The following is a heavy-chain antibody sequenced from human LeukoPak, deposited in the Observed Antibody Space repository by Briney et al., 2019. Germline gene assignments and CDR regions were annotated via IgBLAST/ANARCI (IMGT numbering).Heavy chain of an antibody. CDR1: GFTFSTYG. Sequence: GGSLRLSCAASGFTFSTYGMHWVRQAPGKGLDGVAVISYDGSDKYFADSVKGRFTISRDNSKNTLYLQMNSLRAEDTAVYYCARSYVEMATMRAFDIWGQGTMVTVSS. CDR2: ISYDGSDK. CDR3: ARSYVEMATMRAFDI. D-gene: IGHD5-24*01. J-gene: IGHJ3*02. V-gene: IGHV3-30*03.